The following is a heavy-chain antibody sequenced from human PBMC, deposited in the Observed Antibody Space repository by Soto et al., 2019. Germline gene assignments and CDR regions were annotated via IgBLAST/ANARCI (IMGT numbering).Heavy chain of an antibody. Sequence: EVQLLESGGGLVQPGGSLRLSCAASGITFSNYAMTWVRQAPGKGLEWVSVISDXGSFTFYADSVKGRFTISRDNSGGXXXXXXXXXXXXXXXXXXXXXXPLNWGRWYFDLWGRGTLVTVSS. J-gene: IGHJ2*01. V-gene: IGHV3-23*01. CDR2: ISDXGSFT. CDR3: XXXPLNWGRWYFDL. CDR1: GITFSNYA. D-gene: IGHD7-27*01.